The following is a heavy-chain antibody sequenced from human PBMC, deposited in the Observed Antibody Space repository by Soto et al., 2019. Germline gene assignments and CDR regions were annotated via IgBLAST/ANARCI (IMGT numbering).Heavy chain of an antibody. CDR3: ARPYRYDDILTGYVPCWFDP. Sequence: SETLSLTCTVSGGSIGSSSYYWGWIRQPPGKGLEWIGSIYYSGSTYYNPSLKSRVTISVDTSKNQFSLKLSSVTAADTAVYYCARPYRYDDILTGYVPCWFDPWCQRNLVTVSS. V-gene: IGHV4-39*01. CDR2: IYYSGST. CDR1: GGSIGSSSYY. D-gene: IGHD3-9*01. J-gene: IGHJ5*02.